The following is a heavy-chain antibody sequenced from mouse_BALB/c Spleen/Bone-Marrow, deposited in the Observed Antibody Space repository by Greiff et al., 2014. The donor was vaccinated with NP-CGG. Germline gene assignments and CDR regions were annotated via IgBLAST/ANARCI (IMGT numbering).Heavy chain of an antibody. Sequence: VQLQQSGAELVKPGASVKLSCTASGFNIKDTYMHWVKQRPEQGLEWIGRIDPANGNTKYDPKFQGKATITADTSSNTAYLQLSSLTPEDTAVYYCARNYGYGKSFAYWGQGTLVTVSA. V-gene: IGHV14-3*02. CDR1: GFNIKDTY. CDR3: ARNYGYGKSFAY. J-gene: IGHJ3*01. D-gene: IGHD2-2*01. CDR2: IDPANGNT.